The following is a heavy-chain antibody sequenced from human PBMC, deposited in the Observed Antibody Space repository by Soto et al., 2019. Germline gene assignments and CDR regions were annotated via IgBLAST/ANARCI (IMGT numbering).Heavy chain of an antibody. Sequence: QVHLVQSGAEVKNPGASVTVSCKTSGYTFRNYGITWLRLAPGRGLEWMGWVSPLNHDTNYAPRLQGRVTMTTDTSTNTAYMELRSLTSDDTAMYYCARSADYGGNAGISEWFDPWGQGTLVTVSS. V-gene: IGHV1-18*01. CDR2: VSPLNHDT. J-gene: IGHJ5*02. CDR3: ARSADYGGNAGISEWFDP. CDR1: GYTFRNYG. D-gene: IGHD4-17*01.